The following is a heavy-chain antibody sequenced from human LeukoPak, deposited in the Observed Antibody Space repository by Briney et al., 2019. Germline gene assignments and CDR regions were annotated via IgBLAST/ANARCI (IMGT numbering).Heavy chain of an antibody. CDR2: SRNKADSYTT. Sequence: GGSLRLSCAVSGFTFSDHYTDWVRQAPGKGLEWVGRSRNKADSYTTEHAASVKGRFTISRDDSKNSLYLQMNYLKSEDTAVYYCARGGLYGGSSAFDFWGQGTLVTVSS. CDR1: GFTFSDHY. CDR3: ARGGLYGGSSAFDF. V-gene: IGHV3-72*01. J-gene: IGHJ4*02. D-gene: IGHD4-23*01.